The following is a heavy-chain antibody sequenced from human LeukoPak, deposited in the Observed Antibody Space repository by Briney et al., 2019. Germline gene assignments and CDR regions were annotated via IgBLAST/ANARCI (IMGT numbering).Heavy chain of an antibody. J-gene: IGHJ4*02. D-gene: IGHD3-22*01. CDR3: AREVSEGFDV. CDR2: FGTRSTSI. Sequence: GGALRLSCTASGFTFSGYSMNWIPPAPGKGLEWVSSFGTRSTSIYHAGSVKGRFATSTDNAKNSLYLQMNNLRAEDTALYYCAREVSEGFDVWGQGTLVTVSS. CDR1: GFTFSGYS. V-gene: IGHV3-21*01.